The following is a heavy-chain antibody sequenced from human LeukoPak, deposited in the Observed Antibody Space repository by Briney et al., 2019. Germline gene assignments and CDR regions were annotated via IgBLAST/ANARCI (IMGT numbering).Heavy chain of an antibody. V-gene: IGHV4-59*08. CDR2: IYYSGST. CDR3: ARHSPYIYGETAPFDY. Sequence: SETLSLTCTVSGGSISSYYWSWIRQPPGKGLEWIGYIYYSGSTNYSPSLKSRVTISVDTSKNQFSLKLSSVTAADTAVYYCARHSPYIYGETAPFDYWGQGTLVTVSS. CDR1: GGSISSYY. J-gene: IGHJ4*02. D-gene: IGHD5-18*01.